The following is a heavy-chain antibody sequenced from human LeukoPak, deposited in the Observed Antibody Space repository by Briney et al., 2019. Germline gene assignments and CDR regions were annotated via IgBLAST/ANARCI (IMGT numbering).Heavy chain of an antibody. CDR2: FDPEDGET. V-gene: IGHV1-24*01. D-gene: IGHD3-22*01. CDR3: ATSAYYYDSSGYYYPKYFQH. Sequence: GASVKVSCKVSGYTLTELSMHWVRQAPGKGLEWMGGFDPEDGETIYAQKFQGRVTMTEDTSTDTAYMGLSSLRSEDTAVYYCATSAYYYDSSGYYYPKYFQHWGQGTLVTVSS. CDR1: GYTLTELS. J-gene: IGHJ1*01.